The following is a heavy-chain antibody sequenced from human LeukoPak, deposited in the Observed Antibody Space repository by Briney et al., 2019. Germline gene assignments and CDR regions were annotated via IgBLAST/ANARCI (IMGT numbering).Heavy chain of an antibody. V-gene: IGHV1-18*01. CDR2: VSAYNGNT. CDR1: GYTFTSYG. J-gene: IGHJ4*02. CDR3: ARDATWYGSGFYFDY. D-gene: IGHD3-10*01. Sequence: ASVKVSCKASGYTFTSYGISWVRQAPGQGLEWMGWVSAYNGNTNYAQKLQGRVTMTTDTSTSTAYMELRSLRSDDTAVYHCARDATWYGSGFYFDYWGQGTLVTVSS.